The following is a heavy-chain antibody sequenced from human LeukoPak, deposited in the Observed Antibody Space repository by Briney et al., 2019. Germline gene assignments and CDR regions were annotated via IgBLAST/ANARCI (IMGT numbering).Heavy chain of an antibody. CDR3: AKLVDTAMAAFDY. V-gene: IGHV3-23*01. CDR1: GFTYSSYA. J-gene: IGHJ4*02. Sequence: GGSLRLSCAASGFTYSSYAMTWVRQAPGKGLEWVSAISASGGSTYYADSVKGRFTISRDNSKNTLYLQMNSLRAEDTAVYYCAKLVDTAMAAFDYWGQGTLVTVSS. D-gene: IGHD5-18*01. CDR2: ISASGGST.